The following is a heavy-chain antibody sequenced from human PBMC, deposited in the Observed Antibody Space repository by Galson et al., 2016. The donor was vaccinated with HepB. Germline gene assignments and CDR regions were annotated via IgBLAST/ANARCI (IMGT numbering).Heavy chain of an antibody. CDR1: GGSFSGHY. V-gene: IGHV4-34*01. CDR2: IHESGTT. CDR3: ARGNIDFTMVMVVFTGASYYFDY. Sequence: SETLSLTCAVYGGSFSGHYWSWIRQSPGKGLEWIGEIHESGTTNYNPSLKTRVTMSRATSKTQVSLKLGSVTAADTAVYYCARGNIDFTMVMVVFTGASYYFDYWGRGVLVTVSS. D-gene: IGHD3-22*01. J-gene: IGHJ4*02.